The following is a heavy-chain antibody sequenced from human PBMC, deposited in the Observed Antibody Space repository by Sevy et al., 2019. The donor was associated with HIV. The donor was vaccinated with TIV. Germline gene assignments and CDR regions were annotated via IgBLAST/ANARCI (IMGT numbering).Heavy chain of an antibody. CDR1: GFDVNENY. Sequence: GGSLRLSCAASGFDVNENYMSWVRQAPGKGLEWVSIIYSGDTGGSTYYADSVKGRLTNSRDNSQNTLYLQINSLRPEDTAVYYCARERLVSAGGYYNYYFGMDVWGQGTTVTVSS. CDR3: ARERLVSAGGYYNYYFGMDV. V-gene: IGHV3-53*01. CDR2: IYSGDTGGST. J-gene: IGHJ6*02. D-gene: IGHD3-3*01.